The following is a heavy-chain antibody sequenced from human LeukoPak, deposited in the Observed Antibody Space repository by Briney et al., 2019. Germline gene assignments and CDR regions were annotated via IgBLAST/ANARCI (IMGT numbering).Heavy chain of an antibody. J-gene: IGHJ4*02. D-gene: IGHD5-24*01. CDR3: AKDYVSGDGYWDFDY. V-gene: IGHV3-23*01. Sequence: PGGSLRLSCAASGFTFSSYAMSWVRQAPGKGLKWVSTINDNGAGTYYADSVKGRSTISRDNSYNTVSLQMNSLRDEDTGVYYCAKDYVSGDGYWDFDYWGQGTLVTVSS. CDR1: GFTFSSYA. CDR2: INDNGAGT.